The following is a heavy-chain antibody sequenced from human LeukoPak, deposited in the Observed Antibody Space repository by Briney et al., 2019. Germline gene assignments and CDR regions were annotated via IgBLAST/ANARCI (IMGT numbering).Heavy chain of an antibody. CDR1: GFTFSSYA. D-gene: IGHD4-11*01. J-gene: IGHJ4*02. V-gene: IGHV3-23*01. CDR3: AKHDYSDFTPSPYPI. CDR2: IGGSGDNT. Sequence: GGPLRLSCAASGFTFSSYAMSWVRQAPGKGLEWVSSIGGSGDNTFYADSVKDRFTISRDNSKNTLYLQMNSLRAEDTAIYYCAKHDYSDFTPSPYPIWGQGTLVPVSS.